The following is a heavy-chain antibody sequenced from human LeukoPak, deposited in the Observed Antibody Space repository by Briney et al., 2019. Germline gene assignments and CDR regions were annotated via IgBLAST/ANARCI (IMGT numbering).Heavy chain of an antibody. CDR1: GFTFSSYG. Sequence: PGGSLRLSCAASGFTFSSYGMHWVRQAPGKGLEWVAFIRYDGSNKYYADSVKGRFTISRDNSKNTLYLQMNSLRAEDMAVYYCAKIEYSSSEGYYFDYWGQGTLVTVSS. CDR2: IRYDGSNK. J-gene: IGHJ4*02. CDR3: AKIEYSSSEGYYFDY. D-gene: IGHD6-6*01. V-gene: IGHV3-30*02.